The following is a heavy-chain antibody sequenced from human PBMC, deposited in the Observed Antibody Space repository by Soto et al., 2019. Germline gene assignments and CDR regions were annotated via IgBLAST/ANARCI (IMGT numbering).Heavy chain of an antibody. CDR2: INGDGSST. D-gene: IGHD4-17*01. J-gene: IGHJ3*02. CDR3: AVHGDYDAFDM. Sequence: EVQMVESGGGIVQPGGSLRLSCAGSGFTFSHYWMHWVRQAPGEGLVWISRINGDGSSTSYGDSVKGRFTISRDNAKNTLHLQMNTLRPEDTAVYYCAVHGDYDAFDMWGQGTMVTVSS. CDR1: GFTFSHYW. V-gene: IGHV3-74*01.